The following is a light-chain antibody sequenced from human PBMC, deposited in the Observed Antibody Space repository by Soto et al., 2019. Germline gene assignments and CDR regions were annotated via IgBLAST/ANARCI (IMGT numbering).Light chain of an antibody. J-gene: IGLJ1*01. CDR2: SNN. V-gene: IGLV1-47*02. Sequence: QSVLTQPPSASGTPGQRVTISCSGSSSNIGSNYVYWYQQLPGTAPKLLIYSNNQRPSGVPDRFSGSESGTSASLAISGLRSEDEADYYCAAWDDSLSGYVFGTGTKLTV. CDR1: SSNIGSNY. CDR3: AAWDDSLSGYV.